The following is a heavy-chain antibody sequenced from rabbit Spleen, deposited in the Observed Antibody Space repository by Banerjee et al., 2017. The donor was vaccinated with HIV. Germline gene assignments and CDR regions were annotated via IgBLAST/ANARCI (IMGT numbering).Heavy chain of an antibody. Sequence: QEQLVESGGGLVQPGGSLKLSCKASGFDLSRNDMRWVRQAPGKGLEYIGSINSGGSTYYASWVNGRFTISRENTQNTLYLQLNSLTAADTATYLCWRGADLWGPGTLVTVS. D-gene: IGHD5-1*01. V-gene: IGHV1S29*01. J-gene: IGHJ6*01. CDR2: INSGGST. CDR1: GFDLSRND. CDR3: WRGADL.